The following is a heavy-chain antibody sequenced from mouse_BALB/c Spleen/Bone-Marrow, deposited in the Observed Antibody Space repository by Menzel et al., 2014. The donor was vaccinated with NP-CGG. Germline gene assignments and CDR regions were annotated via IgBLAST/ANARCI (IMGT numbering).Heavy chain of an antibody. CDR2: INPYNGDP. CDR3: GRGNYDYDSWFGY. D-gene: IGHD2-4*01. J-gene: IGHJ3*01. CDR1: GYSFXGYF. Sequence: EVQLQQSGPELVKPGASVKISCKASGYSFXGYFMNWMKQSHGKSLEWIGRINPYNGDPFYNQKFKGKATLTVDKSSSTAHMELLSLTSEDSAVYYCGRGNYDYDSWFGYWGQGTLVTASA. V-gene: IGHV1-37*01.